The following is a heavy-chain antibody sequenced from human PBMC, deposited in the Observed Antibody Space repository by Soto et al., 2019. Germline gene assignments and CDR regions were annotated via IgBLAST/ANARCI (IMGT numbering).Heavy chain of an antibody. CDR2: INPNSGGT. V-gene: IGHV1-2*04. Sequence: ASVKVSCKASGYTFTGYYMRWVRQAPGQGLEWMGWINPNSGGTNYATELKGSVTRTRNTSISTAYMELSRLRYDETAVYYAAKCVALYYYYTMDVWGQGTTVTVSS. CDR3: AKCVALYYYYTMDV. D-gene: IGHD2-21*01. CDR1: GYTFTGYY. J-gene: IGHJ6*02.